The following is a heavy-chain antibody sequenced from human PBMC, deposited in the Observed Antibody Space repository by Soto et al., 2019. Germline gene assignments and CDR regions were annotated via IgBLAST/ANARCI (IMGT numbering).Heavy chain of an antibody. D-gene: IGHD2-15*01. Sequence: PGESLKISCKGSGYSFTSYWIGWVRQMPGKGLEWMGIIYPGDSDTRYSPSFQGQVTISADKSISTAYLQWSSLKASDTAMYYCARLFPNCSGGSCLVSPFDPWGQGTLVTVSS. CDR2: IYPGDSDT. CDR3: ARLFPNCSGGSCLVSPFDP. CDR1: GYSFTSYW. J-gene: IGHJ5*02. V-gene: IGHV5-51*01.